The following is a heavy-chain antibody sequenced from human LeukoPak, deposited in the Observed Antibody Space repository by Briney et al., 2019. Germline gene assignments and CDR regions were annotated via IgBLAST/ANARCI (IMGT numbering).Heavy chain of an antibody. J-gene: IGHJ4*02. V-gene: IGHV6-1*01. CDR2: TYHRSKRFS. D-gene: IGHD6-19*01. Sequence: SQTLSLTCAISGDSVSSNSVAWNWFRQSPSSGLEWLGRTYHRSKRFSEYAFSVKSRLTIYADTSNNQFSLLLNSVTPEDTAVYYCVRAAVDVLATMFDYWGQGTLVTVSS. CDR3: VRAAVDVLATMFDY. CDR1: GDSVSSNSVA.